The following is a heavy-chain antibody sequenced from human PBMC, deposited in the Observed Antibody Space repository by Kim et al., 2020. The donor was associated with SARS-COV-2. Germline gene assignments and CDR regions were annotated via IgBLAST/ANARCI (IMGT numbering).Heavy chain of an antibody. D-gene: IGHD5-12*01. CDR1: GGSISSGSYY. CDR3: ASYPRRGYSGYEEYNWLDP. V-gene: IGHV4-61*02. CDR2: IYTSGST. J-gene: IGHJ5*02. Sequence: SETLSLTCTVSGGSISSGSYYWSWIRQPAGKGLEWIGRIYTSGSTNYNPSLKSRVTISVDTSKNQFSLKLSSVTAADTAVYYCASYPRRGYSGYEEYNWLDPWGQGTLVTVSS.